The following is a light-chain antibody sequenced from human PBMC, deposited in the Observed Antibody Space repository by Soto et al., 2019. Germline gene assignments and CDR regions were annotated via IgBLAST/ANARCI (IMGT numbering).Light chain of an antibody. J-gene: IGLJ2*01. CDR3: SSYAGSNNFR. Sequence: QSALTQPPSASGSPGQSVTISCTGTSSDVGGFNYVSWYQQHPGKAPKLMIYEVSKRPSGVPDRFSGSKSGNTASLTVSGIQAEDEDDYYCSSYAGSNNFRFGGGTKLTVL. V-gene: IGLV2-8*01. CDR1: SSDVGGFNY. CDR2: EVS.